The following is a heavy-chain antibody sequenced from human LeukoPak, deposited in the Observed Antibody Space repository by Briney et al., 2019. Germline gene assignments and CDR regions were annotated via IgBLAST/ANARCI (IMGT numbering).Heavy chain of an antibody. CDR2: IYYSGNT. J-gene: IGHJ4*02. CDR3: ARRARATTGGDYFDY. CDR1: GGSISSYY. Sequence: PSETLSLTCTVSGGSISSYYWTWIRQPPGKGLEWIGYIYYSGNTNYNPSLKSRVTISLDTSMNQFSLKLSSVTAADTAVYYCARRARATTGGDYFDYWGQGTLVTVSS. V-gene: IGHV4-59*08. D-gene: IGHD1-1*01.